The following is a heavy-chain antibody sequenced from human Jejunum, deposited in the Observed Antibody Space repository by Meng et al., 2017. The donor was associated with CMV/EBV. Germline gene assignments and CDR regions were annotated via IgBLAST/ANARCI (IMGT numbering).Heavy chain of an antibody. J-gene: IGHJ4*02. D-gene: IGHD3-10*01. CDR1: GGSISSGDYL. Sequence: SGGSISSGDYLWGWIRQPPGKGLEYIGTIYYNANTYCNPSLKSRVTMSVDMSKNQFSLWLSSVTAADTAVYYCARLVLRGVIGNYFDYWGRGTLVTVSS. V-gene: IGHV4-39*01. CDR3: ARLVLRGVIGNYFDY. CDR2: IYYNANT.